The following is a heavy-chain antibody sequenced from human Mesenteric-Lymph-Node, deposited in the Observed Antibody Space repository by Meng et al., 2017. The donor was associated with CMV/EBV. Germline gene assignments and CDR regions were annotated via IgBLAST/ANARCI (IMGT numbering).Heavy chain of an antibody. CDR1: YTFTSYD. CDR3: ARARGYCSSTSCYWCDY. J-gene: IGHJ4*02. D-gene: IGHD2-2*01. CDR2: MNPNSGNT. Sequence: YTFTSYDINWVRQATGQGLEWMGWMNPNSGNTGYAQKFQGRVTMTRNTSISTAYMELSSLRSEDTAVYYWARARGYCSSTSCYWCDYWGQGTLVTVSS. V-gene: IGHV1-8*01.